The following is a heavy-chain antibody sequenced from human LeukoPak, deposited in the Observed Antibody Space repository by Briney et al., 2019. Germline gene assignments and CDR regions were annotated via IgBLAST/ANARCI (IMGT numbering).Heavy chain of an antibody. J-gene: IGHJ4*02. Sequence: GGSLRLSCAASGFTFSHFPMSWVRQAPGKGLEWVSAISDSARNTYYADSVKGRFTISRDNSKNTLYLQMGSLRAEDTAVYYCAKGDGWPRFDYWGQGTLVTVSS. CDR1: GFTFSHFP. D-gene: IGHD5-24*01. V-gene: IGHV3-23*01. CDR2: ISDSARNT. CDR3: AKGDGWPRFDY.